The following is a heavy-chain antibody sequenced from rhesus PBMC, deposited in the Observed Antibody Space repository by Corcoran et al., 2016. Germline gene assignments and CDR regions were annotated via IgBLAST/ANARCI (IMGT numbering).Heavy chain of an antibody. Sequence: QVQLQESGPGVVKPSETLSLTCAVSGGSISDSYRWSWIRKPPGKGLEWIGYIYGSSTSTNYNPSLKSRVTISKDTSKNHFSVKLSSVTAADTAVYYCAREVAAAGPFDYWGQGVLVTVSS. D-gene: IGHD6S26*01. J-gene: IGHJ4*01. V-gene: IGHV4S10*01. CDR1: GGSISDSYR. CDR2: IYGSSTST. CDR3: AREVAAAGPFDY.